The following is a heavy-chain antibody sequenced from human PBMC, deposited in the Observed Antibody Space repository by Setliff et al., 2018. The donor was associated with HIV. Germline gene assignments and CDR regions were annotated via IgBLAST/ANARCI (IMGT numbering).Heavy chain of an antibody. V-gene: IGHV4-59*01. CDR1: GASISNYW. CDR2: IHHSGST. CDR3: AKQPGGHSFFDS. D-gene: IGHD2-21*01. J-gene: IGHJ4*02. Sequence: SETLSLTCTVSGASISNYWWTWMRQPPGKELEYLGSIHHSGSTYYSPSLKSRVTISVDTSRNQFSLRLKYVTPADTAVYFCAKQPGGHSFFDSRGQGTLVTVSS.